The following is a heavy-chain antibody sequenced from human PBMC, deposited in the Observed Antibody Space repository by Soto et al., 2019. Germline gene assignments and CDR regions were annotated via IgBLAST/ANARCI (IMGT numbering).Heavy chain of an antibody. CDR1: GFTFSSYG. V-gene: IGHV3-30*18. CDR3: ANGYCSSTSCFHTPNYYYYMDV. J-gene: IGHJ6*03. Sequence: PGGSLRLSCAASGFTFSSYGMHWVRQAPGKGLEWVAVISYDGSNKYYADSAKGRFTISRDNSKNTLYLQMNSLRAEDTAVYYCANGYCSSTSCFHTPNYYYYMDVWGKGTTVTVSS. D-gene: IGHD2-2*01. CDR2: ISYDGSNK.